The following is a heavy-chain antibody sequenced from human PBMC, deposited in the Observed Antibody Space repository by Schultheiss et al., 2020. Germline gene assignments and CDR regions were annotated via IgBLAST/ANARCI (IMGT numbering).Heavy chain of an antibody. J-gene: IGHJ6*02. CDR1: GGSISSGGYY. D-gene: IGHD2-15*01. Sequence: SETLSLTCTVSGGSISSGGYYWSWIRQHPGKGLEWIGYIYYSGSTNYNPSLKSRVTISVDTSKNQFSLKLSSVTAADTAVYYCARSGVIGYCSGGSCYSPQRLYYYYYGMDVWGQGTTDTVSS. CDR3: ARSGVIGYCSGGSCYSPQRLYYYYYGMDV. V-gene: IGHV4-31*03. CDR2: IYYSGST.